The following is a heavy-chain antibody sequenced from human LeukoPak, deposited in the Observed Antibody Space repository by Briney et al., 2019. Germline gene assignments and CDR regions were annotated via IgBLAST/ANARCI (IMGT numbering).Heavy chain of an antibody. D-gene: IGHD3-10*01. Sequence: ASVKVSCKASGGTFGSYAISWVRQAPGQGLEWMGRIIPILGIANYAQKFQGRVTITADKSTSTAYMELSSLRSEDTAVYYCAHTYGSGNNWFDPWGQGTLVTVSS. CDR2: IIPILGIA. J-gene: IGHJ5*02. CDR3: AHTYGSGNNWFDP. V-gene: IGHV1-69*04. CDR1: GGTFGSYA.